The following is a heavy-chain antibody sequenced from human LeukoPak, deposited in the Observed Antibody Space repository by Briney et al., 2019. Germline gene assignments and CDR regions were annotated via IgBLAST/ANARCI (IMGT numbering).Heavy chain of an antibody. J-gene: IGHJ4*02. CDR2: ISAYNGNT. V-gene: IGHV1-18*01. CDR3: AREGDYGDPFDY. D-gene: IGHD4-17*01. Sequence: ASVKVSCKASGYTFTNYGISWVRQAPGQGLEWVGWISAYNGNTNYAQKLQGRVTMTTDTSTSTAYMELRSLRSDDTAVYYCAREGDYGDPFDYWGQGTLVTVSS. CDR1: GYTFTNYG.